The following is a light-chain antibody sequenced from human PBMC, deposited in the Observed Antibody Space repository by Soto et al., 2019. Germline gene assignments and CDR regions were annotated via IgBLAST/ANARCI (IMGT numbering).Light chain of an antibody. Sequence: DIVMTQSPDSLAVSLGARATISCKSSQNILYPSNNKSYLAWYQQKPGQPPKLLIYWASTRESGVPDRFSGSGSGKDFTLTISGLQAEDVAVYYCHQYYITPYTFGQGTKLEIK. CDR2: WAS. CDR3: HQYYITPYT. V-gene: IGKV4-1*01. J-gene: IGKJ2*01. CDR1: QNILYPSNNKSY.